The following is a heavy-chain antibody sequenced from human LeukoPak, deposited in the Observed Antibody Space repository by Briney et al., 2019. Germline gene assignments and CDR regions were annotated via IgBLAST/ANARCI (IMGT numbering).Heavy chain of an antibody. D-gene: IGHD2-2*01. Sequence: PGGSLRLSCSASGFTFSSYAMSWVRQAPGKGLEWVSGISSSGGATYYADSVKGRFTISRDNSKNTLYLQMNSLRVEDTAVYYCAKDLAPTIYWGQGTLVTVSS. CDR2: ISSSGGAT. CDR3: AKDLAPTIY. V-gene: IGHV3-23*01. CDR1: GFTFSSYA. J-gene: IGHJ4*02.